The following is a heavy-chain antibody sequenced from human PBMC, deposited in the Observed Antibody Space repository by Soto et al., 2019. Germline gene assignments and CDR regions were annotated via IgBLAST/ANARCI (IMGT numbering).Heavy chain of an antibody. D-gene: IGHD2-8*01. CDR2: ISSSSSYI. J-gene: IGHJ6*02. Sequence: PGGSLRLSCAASGFTFSSYSMNWVRQAPGKGLEWVSSISSSSSYIYYADSVKGRFTISRDNAKNSLYLQMNSLRAEDTAVYYCASFRVLANSSPMDVWGQGTTVTVSS. V-gene: IGHV3-21*01. CDR3: ASFRVLANSSPMDV. CDR1: GFTFSSYS.